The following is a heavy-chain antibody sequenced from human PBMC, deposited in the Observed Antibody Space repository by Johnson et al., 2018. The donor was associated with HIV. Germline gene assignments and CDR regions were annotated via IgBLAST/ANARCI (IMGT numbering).Heavy chain of an antibody. J-gene: IGHJ3*02. Sequence: QVQLVESGGGVVQPGRSLRLSCAASGFTFSSYALHWVRQAPGRWLEWVAVISYDGSDKYYADSVKGRFTISRDNSKNTLYLQMNSLRAEDTAIEYCARGLYSSSDRDAFDIWGQGTMVTVSS. V-gene: IGHV3-30*04. CDR2: ISYDGSDK. D-gene: IGHD6-6*01. CDR1: GFTFSSYA. CDR3: ARGLYSSSDRDAFDI.